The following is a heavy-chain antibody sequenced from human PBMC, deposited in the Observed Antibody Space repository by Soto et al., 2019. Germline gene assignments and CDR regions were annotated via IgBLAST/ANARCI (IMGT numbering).Heavy chain of an antibody. D-gene: IGHD6-13*01. Sequence: GESLKISCKGSGYSFTSYWIGWVRQMPGKGLEWMGIIYPGDSDTRYSPSFQGQVTISADKSISTAYLQWSSLKASDTAMYYCAIPSGARLEKIAAAVDYWGQGTLVTVSS. CDR3: AIPSGARLEKIAAAVDY. CDR1: GYSFTSYW. J-gene: IGHJ4*02. CDR2: IYPGDSDT. V-gene: IGHV5-51*01.